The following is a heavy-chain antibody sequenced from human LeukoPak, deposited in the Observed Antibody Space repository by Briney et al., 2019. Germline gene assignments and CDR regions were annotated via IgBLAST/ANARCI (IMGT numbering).Heavy chain of an antibody. V-gene: IGHV4-61*05. CDR2: IYYSGST. CDR1: GGSISSSSYY. Sequence: SETLSLTCTVSGGSISSSSYYWGWIRQPPGKGLEWIGYIYYSGSTNYNPSLKSRVTISVDTSKNQFSLKLSSVTAADTAVYYCARLAAAGIYYYYYYYMDVWGKGTTVTVSS. J-gene: IGHJ6*03. CDR3: ARLAAAGIYYYYYYYMDV. D-gene: IGHD6-13*01.